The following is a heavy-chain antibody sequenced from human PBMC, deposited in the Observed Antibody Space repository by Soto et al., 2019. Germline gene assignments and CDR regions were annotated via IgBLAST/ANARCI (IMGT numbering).Heavy chain of an antibody. V-gene: IGHV3-23*01. CDR2: ISDSGGST. D-gene: IGHD6-19*01. Sequence: GGSLRLSVAASECVVSSDDMSWVRQALGRGLEWVSGISDSGGSTYYADSVKGRFTISRDNAKNTLYLQMKSLRVEDTALYYCAKDGGWSLAVAGLFDYWGPGTQVTVSS. CDR1: ECVVSSDD. J-gene: IGHJ4*01. CDR3: AKDGGWSLAVAGLFDY.